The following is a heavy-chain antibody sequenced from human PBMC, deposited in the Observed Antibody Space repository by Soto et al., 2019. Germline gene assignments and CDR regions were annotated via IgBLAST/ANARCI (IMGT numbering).Heavy chain of an antibody. V-gene: IGHV4-59*01. CDR3: ARVYYDFWSGYYRQYYFDY. J-gene: IGHJ4*02. CDR2: IYYSGST. D-gene: IGHD3-3*01. Sequence: SETLSLTCTVSGGSISSYYWSWIRQPPGKGLEWIGYIYYSGSTNYNPSLKSRVTISVDTSKNQFSLKLSSVTAADTAVYYCARVYYDFWSGYYRQYYFDYWGQGTLVTVS. CDR1: GGSISSYY.